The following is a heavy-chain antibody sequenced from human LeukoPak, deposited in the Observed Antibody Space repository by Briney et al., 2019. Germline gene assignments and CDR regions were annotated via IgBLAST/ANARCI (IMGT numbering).Heavy chain of an antibody. CDR2: IYYSGST. J-gene: IGHJ4*02. Sequence: KTSETLSLTCTVSGGPISSYYWSWIRQPPGKGLEWIGYIYYSGSTNYNPSLKSRVTISEDASKHQFSLKLSSVTAADTAIYYCARAFTSGWDLGYWGQGTLVTVSS. V-gene: IGHV4-59*01. CDR1: GGPISSYY. D-gene: IGHD6-19*01. CDR3: ARAFTSGWDLGY.